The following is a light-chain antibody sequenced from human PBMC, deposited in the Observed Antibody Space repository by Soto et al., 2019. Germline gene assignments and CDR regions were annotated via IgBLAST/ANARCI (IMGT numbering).Light chain of an antibody. Sequence: DVVMTQSPLSLPVTLGQPASISCRSSQSLVYSDGNTYLNWFQQRPGHSPRRLIYEVSNRDSGVPDRFSGSGSGTDFTLKISRVEAEDVGVYYCMQGTHWPWTFGQGTKVEVK. CDR1: QSLVYSDGNTY. CDR2: EVS. J-gene: IGKJ1*01. CDR3: MQGTHWPWT. V-gene: IGKV2-30*01.